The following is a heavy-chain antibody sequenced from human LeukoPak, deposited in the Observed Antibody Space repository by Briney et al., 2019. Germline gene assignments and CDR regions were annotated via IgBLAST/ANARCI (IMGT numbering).Heavy chain of an antibody. Sequence: GGSLRLSCAASGFTFSSYWMHWVRQAPGKGLVWVSRINSDGSSTSYADSVKGRFTISRDNAKNTLDLQMNSLRAEDSAVYYCARAITMVRGALLHYNYYYYGMDVWGQGTTVTVSS. CDR1: GFTFSSYW. V-gene: IGHV3-74*01. J-gene: IGHJ6*02. CDR2: INSDGSST. CDR3: ARAITMVRGALLHYNYYYYGMDV. D-gene: IGHD3-10*01.